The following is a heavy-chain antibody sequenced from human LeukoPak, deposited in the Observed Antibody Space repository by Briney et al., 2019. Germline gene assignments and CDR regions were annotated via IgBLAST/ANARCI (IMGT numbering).Heavy chain of an antibody. CDR2: ISASGGST. V-gene: IGHV3-23*01. CDR3: ARRGYSSGLFDY. J-gene: IGHJ4*02. D-gene: IGHD6-19*01. CDR1: GFTFSSSA. Sequence: GGSLRLSCAASGFTFSSSAMSWVRQVPGKGLEWVSGISASGGSTYYADSVRGRFTISRDNSKNTLYVQMNSLRAEDTAVYYCARRGYSSGLFDYWGQGTLVTVSS.